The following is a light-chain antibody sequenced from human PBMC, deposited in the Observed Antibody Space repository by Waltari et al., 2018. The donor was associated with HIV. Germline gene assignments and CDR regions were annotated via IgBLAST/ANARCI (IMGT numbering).Light chain of an antibody. CDR3: QQRSNWPPFT. CDR2: DAS. Sequence: EIVLTQFPATLSLAPGGRATPSCRASNSVSSYLAWYQQKPGQAPRLLIYDASNRATGIPARFSGSWSGTDFTLTISSLEPEDFAVYYCQQRSNWPPFTFGPGTKVDIK. J-gene: IGKJ3*01. CDR1: NSVSSY. V-gene: IGKV3-11*01.